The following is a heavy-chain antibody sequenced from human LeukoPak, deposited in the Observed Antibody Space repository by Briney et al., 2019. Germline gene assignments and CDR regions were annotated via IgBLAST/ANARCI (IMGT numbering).Heavy chain of an antibody. CDR2: IRSKANSYAT. J-gene: IGHJ4*02. CDR1: GFTFSDHF. D-gene: IGHD1-26*01. CDR3: TTTNSGSYYGEGFDY. V-gene: IGHV3-73*01. Sequence: GGSLRLSCAASGFTFSDHFMDWVRQAPGKGLEWVGRIRSKANSYATAYAASVKGRFTISRDDSKNTAYLQMNSLKTEDTAVYYCTTTNSGSYYGEGFDYWGQGTLVTVSS.